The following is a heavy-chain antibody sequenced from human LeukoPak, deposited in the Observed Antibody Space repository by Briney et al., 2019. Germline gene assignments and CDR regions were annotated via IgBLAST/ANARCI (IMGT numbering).Heavy chain of an antibody. V-gene: IGHV3-15*01. CDR2: IKSKTDGGTT. CDR1: GFTFSNAW. D-gene: IGHD1-7*01. CDR3: TTGFTPSLITGTTGFRDY. J-gene: IGHJ4*02. Sequence: PGGSLRLSCAASGFTFSNAWMSWVRQAPGKGLEWVGRIKSKTDGGTTDYAAPVKGRFTISRDDSKNTLYLQMNSLKTEDTAVYYCTTGFTPSLITGTTGFRDYWGQGTLVTVSS.